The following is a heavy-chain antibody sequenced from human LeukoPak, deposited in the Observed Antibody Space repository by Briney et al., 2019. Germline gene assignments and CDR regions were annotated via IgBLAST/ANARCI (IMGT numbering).Heavy chain of an antibody. V-gene: IGHV3-23*01. D-gene: IGHD3-22*01. CDR2: ISGSGGST. CDR1: GFTFSSYG. Sequence: PGGSLRLSCAASGFTFSSYGMSWVRQAPGKGLEWVSAISGSGGSTYYADSVKGRFTISRDNSKNTLYLQMNSLRAEDTAVYYCAKTSGRIYYYDSSGLFLGPHDYWGQGTLVTVSS. CDR3: AKTSGRIYYYDSSGLFLGPHDY. J-gene: IGHJ4*02.